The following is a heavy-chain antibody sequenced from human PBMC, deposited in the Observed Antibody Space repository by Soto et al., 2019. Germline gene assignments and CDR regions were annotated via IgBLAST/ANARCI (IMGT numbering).Heavy chain of an antibody. CDR2: ITHSGGT. CDR3: ASREQQLTTGGWFDP. D-gene: IGHD6-13*01. Sequence: SETLSLTCAVYGGSCSGYYWSWIRQPPGKGLEWIGEITHSGGTNYNPSLKSRVTISIDTSKNQFSLKLSSVTAADTAVYYCASREQQLTTGGWFDPWGRGTLVTVSS. J-gene: IGHJ5*02. V-gene: IGHV4-34*01. CDR1: GGSCSGYY.